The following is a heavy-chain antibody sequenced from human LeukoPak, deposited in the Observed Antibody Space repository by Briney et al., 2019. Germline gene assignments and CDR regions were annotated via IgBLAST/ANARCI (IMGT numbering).Heavy chain of an antibody. D-gene: IGHD3-22*01. Sequence: GGSLRLSCAASGFIFEDYTMHWVRQVPGKTLEWVSLVNWHGTTYYADSLKGRFTISRDNSKNSLYLQMDSLRTEDTTFYYCAKDLTYESSGSVIDHWGLGTLVTVSS. CDR3: AKDLTYESSGSVIDH. V-gene: IGHV3-43*01. J-gene: IGHJ4*02. CDR1: GFIFEDYT. CDR2: VNWHGTT.